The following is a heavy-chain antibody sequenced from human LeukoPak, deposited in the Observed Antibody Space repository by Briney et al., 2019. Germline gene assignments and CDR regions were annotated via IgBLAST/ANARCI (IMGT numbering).Heavy chain of an antibody. V-gene: IGHV4-59*08. J-gene: IGHJ4*01. D-gene: IGHD3-22*01. Sequence: PSETLSLTCTGSGASINNNFWTWIRQAPGKGLEWIGYIYSSGSANYNPSLKSRVIISGDTSKNQISLNLTSVTAADTALYFCARHRDYYDSWGHGTLVTVSS. CDR2: IYSSGSA. CDR3: ARHRDYYDS. CDR1: GASINNNF.